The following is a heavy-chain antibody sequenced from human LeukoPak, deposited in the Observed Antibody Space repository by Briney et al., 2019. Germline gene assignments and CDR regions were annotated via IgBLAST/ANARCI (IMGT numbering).Heavy chain of an antibody. CDR2: IYHSGST. V-gene: IGHV4-38-2*01. CDR3: ARALGYDFWSGCYTGNWFDP. CDR1: GYSISSGYY. Sequence: SETLSLTCAVSGYSISSGYYWGWIRQPPGKGLEWIGSIYHSGSTYYNPSLKSRVTISVDTSKNQFSLKLSSVTAADTAVYYCARALGYDFWSGCYTGNWFDPWGQGTLVTVSS. D-gene: IGHD3-3*01. J-gene: IGHJ5*02.